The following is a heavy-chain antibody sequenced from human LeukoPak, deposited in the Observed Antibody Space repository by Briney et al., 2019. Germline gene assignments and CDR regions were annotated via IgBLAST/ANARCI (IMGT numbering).Heavy chain of an antibody. Sequence: GGALRLSCVASGLNFDDSAMHWGRQAPGKGLEWVSLISADGGSTFSADSVEGRFSISRDNSKNSLYLQMNSLRSEDTAMYYCAKESGKFDYWGQGTLVAVSS. CDR1: GLNFDDSA. CDR3: AKESGKFDY. CDR2: ISADGGST. V-gene: IGHV3-43*02. J-gene: IGHJ4*02.